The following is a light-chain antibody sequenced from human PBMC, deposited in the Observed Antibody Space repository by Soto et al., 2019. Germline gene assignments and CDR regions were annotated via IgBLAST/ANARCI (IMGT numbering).Light chain of an antibody. V-gene: IGKV1-39*01. CDR3: QQSVGPPYT. CDR2: ETS. Sequence: DIQMTQSPSSLSASVGDRVTITCRASQSLGRRLTWYQQKPGEAPKLLIYETSNLQNGVPSRFSGSGSETDFTLTINSLQPEDFATYYCQQSVGPPYTFGQGTKLE. J-gene: IGKJ2*01. CDR1: QSLGRR.